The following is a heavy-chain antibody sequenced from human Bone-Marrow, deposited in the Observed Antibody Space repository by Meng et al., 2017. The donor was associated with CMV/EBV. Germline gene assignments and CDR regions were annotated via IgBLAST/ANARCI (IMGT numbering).Heavy chain of an antibody. V-gene: IGHV1-18*01. J-gene: IGHJ6*02. CDR3: ARDLKEDCSSTSCYRDYYYYGMDV. CDR2: ISAYNGNT. Sequence: ASVKVSCKASGYTFSSYGISWVRQAPGQGLEWMGWISAYNGNTNYAQKLQGRVTMTTDTSASTAHMELRSLRSDDTAVYYCARDLKEDCSSTSCYRDYYYYGMDVWGQGTTVTVSS. D-gene: IGHD2-2*02. CDR1: GYTFSSYG.